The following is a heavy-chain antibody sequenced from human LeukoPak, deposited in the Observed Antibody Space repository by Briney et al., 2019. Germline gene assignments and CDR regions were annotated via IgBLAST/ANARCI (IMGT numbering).Heavy chain of an antibody. CDR3: TSWGDTTAEYFQR. CDR2: INPDGRDT. V-gene: IGHV3-7*01. D-gene: IGHD2-21*02. J-gene: IGHJ1*01. Sequence: GGSLRLSCAASGFTFSNAWMSWVRQAPGKGLEWVAHINPDGRDTYYVDSVKGRFTISRDNAQNSMYLQMNSLRVEDTAVYYCTSWGDTTAEYFQRWGQGTLVTVSS. CDR1: GFTFSNAW.